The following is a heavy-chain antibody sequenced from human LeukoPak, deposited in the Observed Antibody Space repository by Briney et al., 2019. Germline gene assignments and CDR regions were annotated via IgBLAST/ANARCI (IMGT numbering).Heavy chain of an antibody. CDR3: ARLSPQYYYDSSGYYYYTPNFDY. Sequence: NSSETLSLTCTVSGGSISNYYWNWIRQPPGKGLEWIGYIYYSGSTNYNPSLKSRVTISVDTSKNQFSLKLSSVTAADTAVYYCARLSPQYYYDSSGYYYYTPNFDYWGQGTLVTVSS. J-gene: IGHJ4*02. CDR2: IYYSGST. V-gene: IGHV4-59*01. CDR1: GGSISNYY. D-gene: IGHD3-22*01.